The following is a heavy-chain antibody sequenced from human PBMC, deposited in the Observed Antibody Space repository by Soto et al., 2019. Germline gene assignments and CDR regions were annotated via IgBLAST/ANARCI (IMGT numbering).Heavy chain of an antibody. CDR3: ARDTVTAPQGFGYYYYYGMDV. CDR2: IWYDGSNK. CDR1: GFTFSSYG. D-gene: IGHD4-17*01. J-gene: IGHJ6*02. Sequence: QVQLVESGGGVVQPGRSLRLSCAASGFTFSSYGMHWVRQAPGKGLEWVAVIWYDGSNKYYADSVKGRFTISRDNSKNTLYLQMNSRRAEDTAVYYCARDTVTAPQGFGYYYYYGMDVWGQGTTVTVSS. V-gene: IGHV3-33*01.